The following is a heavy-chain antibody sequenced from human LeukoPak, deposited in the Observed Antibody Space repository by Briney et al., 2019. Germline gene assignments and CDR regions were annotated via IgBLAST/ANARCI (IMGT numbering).Heavy chain of an antibody. J-gene: IGHJ4*02. CDR3: ARGHDSSGWYFDY. CDR2: INHSGST. V-gene: IGHV4-34*01. CDR1: GGSFSGYY. Sequence: SETLSLTCAVSGGSFSGYYWSWIRQPPGKGLEWIGEINHSGSTNYNPSLKSRVTISVDTSKNQFSLKLSSVTAADTAVYYCARGHDSSGWYFDYWGLGTLVTVSS. D-gene: IGHD6-19*01.